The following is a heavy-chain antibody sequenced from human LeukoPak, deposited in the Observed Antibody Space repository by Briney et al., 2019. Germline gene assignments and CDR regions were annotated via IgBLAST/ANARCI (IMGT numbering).Heavy chain of an antibody. D-gene: IGHD4-17*01. V-gene: IGHV4-34*01. CDR1: GGSFSGYY. J-gene: IGHJ6*02. CDR3: ARGTTSQPYYYYGMDV. Sequence: SETLSLTCAVYGGSFSGYYWSWIRQPPGKGLEWIGEINHSGSTNYNPSLKSRVTISVDTSKNQFSLKLSPVTAADTAVYYCARGTTSQPYYYYGMDVWGQGTTVTVSS. CDR2: INHSGST.